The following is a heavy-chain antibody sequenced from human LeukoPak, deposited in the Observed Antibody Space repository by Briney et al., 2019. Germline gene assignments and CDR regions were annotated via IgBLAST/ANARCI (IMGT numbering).Heavy chain of an antibody. CDR3: ARGLTGRYILTGYYNDY. J-gene: IGHJ4*02. V-gene: IGHV3-23*01. CDR1: GFTFSSYT. Sequence: GGSLRLSCAASGFTFSSYTMSWVRQAPGKGLEWVSAISGSGGSTYYADSVKGRFTISRDNSKNTLYLQMNSLRAEDTAVYYCARGLTGRYILTGYYNDYWGQGTLVTVSS. D-gene: IGHD3-9*01. CDR2: ISGSGGST.